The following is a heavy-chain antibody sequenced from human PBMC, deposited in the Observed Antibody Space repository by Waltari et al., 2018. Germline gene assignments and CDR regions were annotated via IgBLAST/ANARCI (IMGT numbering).Heavy chain of an antibody. CDR3: ARGGPRRYYDSSGFFDY. J-gene: IGHJ4*02. V-gene: IGHV4-34*01. CDR1: GGSFSGYY. CDR2: INNSGST. Sequence: QVQLQQWGAGLLKPSETLSLTCAVYGGSFSGYYWSWIRQPPGKGLEWIGEINNSGSTNYNPSLKSRVTISVDTSKNQFSLKLSSVTAADTAVYYCARGGPRRYYDSSGFFDYWGQGTLVTVSS. D-gene: IGHD3-22*01.